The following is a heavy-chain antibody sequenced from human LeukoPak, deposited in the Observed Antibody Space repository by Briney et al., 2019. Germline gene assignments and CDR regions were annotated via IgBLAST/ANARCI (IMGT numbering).Heavy chain of an antibody. V-gene: IGHV3-21*01. J-gene: IGHJ3*02. Sequence: GGSLRLSXAASGFTFSSYSMNWVRQAPGKGLEWVSSISSSSSYISYADSVKGRFTISRDNAKNSLYLQMNSLRAEDTAVYYCARDAYGDYVGGAFDIWGQGTMVTVSS. CDR3: ARDAYGDYVGGAFDI. CDR2: ISSSSSYI. D-gene: IGHD4-17*01. CDR1: GFTFSSYS.